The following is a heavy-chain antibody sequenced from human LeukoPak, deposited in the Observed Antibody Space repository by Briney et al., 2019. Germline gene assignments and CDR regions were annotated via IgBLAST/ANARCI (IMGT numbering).Heavy chain of an antibody. V-gene: IGHV4-39*07. Sequence: SETLSPTCTFSGGSISSSSYYWCSIRQPPGKGLEWIGSIYYSGTTYYNPSLKSRVTISVDTSKNQFSLKLSSVTAADAAVYYCASGKQGATDYWGQGTLVTVS. CDR2: IYYSGTT. CDR3: ASGKQGATDY. CDR1: GGSISSSSYY. J-gene: IGHJ4*02. D-gene: IGHD1-26*01.